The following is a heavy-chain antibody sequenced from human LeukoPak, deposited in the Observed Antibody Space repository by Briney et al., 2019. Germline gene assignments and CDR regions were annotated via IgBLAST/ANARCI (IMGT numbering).Heavy chain of an antibody. J-gene: IGHJ4*02. V-gene: IGHV4-59*01. CDR2: IYYSGST. CDR3: ARSAAMDADFDY. D-gene: IGHD6-25*01. CDR1: GGSISSYY. Sequence: KTSETLSLTCTLSGGSISSYYWSWIRQPPGKGLEWIGYIYYSGSTNYNPSLKSRVTISVDTSKNQFSLKLSSVTAADTAVYYCARSAAMDADFDYWGQGTLVTVSS.